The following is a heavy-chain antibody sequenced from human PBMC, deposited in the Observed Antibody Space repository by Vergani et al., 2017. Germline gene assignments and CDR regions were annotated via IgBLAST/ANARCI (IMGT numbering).Heavy chain of an antibody. CDR3: ARGIDSGYDFAPDL. CDR2: INHSGST. J-gene: IGHJ5*02. CDR1: GGSFSGYY. Sequence: QVQLQQWGAGLLKPSETLSLTCAVYGGSFSGYYWSWIRQPPGKGLEWIGEINHSGSTNYNPSLKSRVTISVDTSKNQFSLKLSSVTAADTAVYYCARGIDSGYDFAPDLWGQGTLVTVSS. V-gene: IGHV4-34*01. D-gene: IGHD5-12*01.